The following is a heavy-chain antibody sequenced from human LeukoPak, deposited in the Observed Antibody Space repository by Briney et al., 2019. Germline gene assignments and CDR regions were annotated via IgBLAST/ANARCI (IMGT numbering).Heavy chain of an antibody. CDR3: ARGRDCSGGSCYDFYFDY. Sequence: GGSLRLSCAASGFTFSSYAMSWVRQAPGKGLEWVANIKQDGSEKYYVDSVKGRFTISRDNAKSSLYLQMNSLRAEDTAVYYCARGRDCSGGSCYDFYFDYWGQGTLVTVSS. D-gene: IGHD2-15*01. J-gene: IGHJ4*02. CDR1: GFTFSSYA. CDR2: IKQDGSEK. V-gene: IGHV3-7*01.